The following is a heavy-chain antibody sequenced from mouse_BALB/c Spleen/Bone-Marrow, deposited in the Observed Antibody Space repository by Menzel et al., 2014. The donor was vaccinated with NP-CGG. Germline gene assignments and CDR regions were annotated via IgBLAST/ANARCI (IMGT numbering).Heavy chain of an antibody. V-gene: IGHV3-2*02. J-gene: IGHJ3*01. CDR1: GYSITRDYA. D-gene: IGHD2-4*01. CDR3: ESSSSYEYDVGFAY. Sequence: EVKLVESGPGLVKPSQSLSLTCIVTGYSITRDYASNWIRHLPGNKLGWIGYISYSGNTTYNPTLESRISITQDTSKNQFILQLNSVTTEDTATYDCESSSSYEYDVGFAYWGQGTLVTVSA. CDR2: ISYSGNT.